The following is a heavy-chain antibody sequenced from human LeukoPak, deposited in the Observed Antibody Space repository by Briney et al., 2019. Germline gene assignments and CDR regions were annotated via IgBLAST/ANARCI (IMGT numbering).Heavy chain of an antibody. D-gene: IGHD1-26*01. V-gene: IGHV3-30-3*01. CDR3: ARDLSGTYMVDY. Sequence: GGSLRLSCAVSGFAFNSYAMHWVRQAPGEGLEWEAFISHDGSAQSYADCAKGRFTISRDNSKNTLYLQMNSLRPEDTAVYYCARDLSGTYMVDYWGQGTLVTVSS. CDR1: GFAFNSYA. CDR2: ISHDGSAQ. J-gene: IGHJ4*02.